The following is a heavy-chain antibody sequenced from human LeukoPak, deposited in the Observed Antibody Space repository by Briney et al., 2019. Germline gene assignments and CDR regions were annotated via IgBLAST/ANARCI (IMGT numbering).Heavy chain of an antibody. CDR1: GYSFTSYW. CDR2: IYPGDSDT. Sequence: GASLQISCKGSGYSFTSYWIGWVRPMPGKGLEWMGIIYPGDSDTRYSPSFQGQVTISADKSISTASLQWSSLKASDTALYYCARDRGGQLPAGFDPWGQGTLVTVSS. J-gene: IGHJ5*02. D-gene: IGHD2-2*01. V-gene: IGHV5-51*01. CDR3: ARDRGGQLPAGFDP.